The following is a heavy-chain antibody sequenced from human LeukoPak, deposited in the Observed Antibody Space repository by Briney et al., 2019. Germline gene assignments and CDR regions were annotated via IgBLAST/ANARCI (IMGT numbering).Heavy chain of an antibody. CDR3: ARSFYGDYRRDGWFDP. D-gene: IGHD4-17*01. Sequence: PSETLSLTCTVSGGSISSYYWSWIRQPPGKRLEWIGYIYYSGSTNYNPSLKSRVTISVDTSKNQFSLKLSSVTAADTAVYYCARSFYGDYRRDGWFDPWGQGTLVTVSS. CDR1: GGSISSYY. J-gene: IGHJ5*02. V-gene: IGHV4-59*01. CDR2: IYYSGST.